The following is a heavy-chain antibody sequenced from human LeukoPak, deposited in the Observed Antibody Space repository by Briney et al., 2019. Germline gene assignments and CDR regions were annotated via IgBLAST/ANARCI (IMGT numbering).Heavy chain of an antibody. CDR1: GYTFTSYY. CDR3: ARIRDGYNDAYDI. J-gene: IGHJ3*02. CDR2: INPSDGST. Sequence: ASVKVSCKASGYTFTSYYIHLVRQAPGQGFEWMAMINPSDGSTTNSQKFQGRVTMTRDTSTSTVYMELSGLRSEDTALYYCARIRDGYNDAYDIWGQGTMVTVSS. V-gene: IGHV1-46*01. D-gene: IGHD5-24*01.